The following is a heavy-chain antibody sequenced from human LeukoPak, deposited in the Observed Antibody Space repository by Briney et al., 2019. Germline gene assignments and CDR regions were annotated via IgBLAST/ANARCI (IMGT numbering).Heavy chain of an antibody. V-gene: IGHV1-8*01. D-gene: IGHD2-15*01. CDR1: GYSFTIFD. J-gene: IGHJ4*02. CDR2: MNPNSGNT. CDR3: ARDIDMRSFDY. Sequence: ASEKVSCKASGYSFTIFDINWVRLATGQGLEWMAWMNPNSGNTGYAQKFRGRVTLTRDTSTSTAYMEVSSLRSEDTAVYYCARDIDMRSFDYWGQGTVVTVSS.